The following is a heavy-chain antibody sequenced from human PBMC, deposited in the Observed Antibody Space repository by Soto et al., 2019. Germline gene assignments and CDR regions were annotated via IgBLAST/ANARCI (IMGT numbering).Heavy chain of an antibody. CDR2: VVVGSGNT. Sequence: SVKVSCKASGFTFTSSAVQWVRQARGQRLEWIGWVVVGSGNTNYAQKFQERVTITRDMSTSTAYMELSSLRSEDTAVYYCAAATRDYYYYYGMDVWGQGTTVTVSS. D-gene: IGHD2-15*01. CDR1: GFTFTSSA. CDR3: AAATRDYYYYYGMDV. V-gene: IGHV1-58*01. J-gene: IGHJ6*02.